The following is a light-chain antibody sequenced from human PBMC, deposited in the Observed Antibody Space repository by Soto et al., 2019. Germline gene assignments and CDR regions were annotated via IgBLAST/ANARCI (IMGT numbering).Light chain of an antibody. CDR2: AAS. CDR1: QSISSW. V-gene: IGKV1-5*01. J-gene: IGKJ4*01. Sequence: DIHMTQSPSTLSASLLYIVTITCXASQSISSWLAWYQQKPGKAPKLLIYAASTLQSGVPSRFSGSGSGTDFTLTISSLQPEDFATYYCQQLESYPSTFGGGTKVDIK. CDR3: QQLESYPST.